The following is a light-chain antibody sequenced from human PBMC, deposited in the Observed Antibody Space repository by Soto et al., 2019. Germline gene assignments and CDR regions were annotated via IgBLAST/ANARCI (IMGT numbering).Light chain of an antibody. CDR2: DAS. Sequence: ELVLTQSPDTLSLSPVARATLSCRDSQSVTNSYLAWYQQRHGQAPRLLIYDASTRATGIPDRFSGSGSGPEYTLTISRLEPEDFAMYYCQQYFTSPLTFGGGTKVDIK. V-gene: IGKV3-20*01. CDR1: QSVTNSY. CDR3: QQYFTSPLT. J-gene: IGKJ4*01.